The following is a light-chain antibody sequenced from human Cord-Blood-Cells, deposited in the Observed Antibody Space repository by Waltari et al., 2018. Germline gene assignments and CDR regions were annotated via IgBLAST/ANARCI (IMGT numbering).Light chain of an antibody. Sequence: DIQMTQSPSNLSASVGDRVTITCRASQRISSWLAWYQQKPGKAPKPLIYDASSLESGVPSRFSGSGSGTEFTLTISSLQPDDFATYYCQQYNSYSYTFGQGTKLEIK. J-gene: IGKJ2*01. CDR2: DAS. CDR3: QQYNSYSYT. CDR1: QRISSW. V-gene: IGKV1-5*01.